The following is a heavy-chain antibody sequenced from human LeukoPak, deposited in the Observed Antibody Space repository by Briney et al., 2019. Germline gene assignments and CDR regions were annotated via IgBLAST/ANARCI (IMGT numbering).Heavy chain of an antibody. V-gene: IGHV3-30*02. J-gene: IGHJ4*02. Sequence: GGSLCLSCAASGFTFNNYVIHWVRQPPGKGLEWVAFFRYDGNHEYYADSVKGRFTFSRDNSKNTLLLQMNSLRAEDTAVYYCASRPTGFDWRPFDYWGQGALLTVSS. CDR2: FRYDGNHE. CDR3: ASRPTGFDWRPFDY. D-gene: IGHD5-12*01. CDR1: GFTFNNYV.